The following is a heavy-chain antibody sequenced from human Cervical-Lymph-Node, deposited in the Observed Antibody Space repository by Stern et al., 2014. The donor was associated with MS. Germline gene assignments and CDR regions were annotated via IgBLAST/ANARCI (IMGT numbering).Heavy chain of an antibody. Sequence: EVQLVQSGAELIRPGESLKLSCKGSGFKFSIYWIAWVRQMPGKGLEWMGNIYHGDSKTRYSPSFQVPITLSADKSTSTAYLQWSSLNASDAAMYFCARQTTAWASDVWGQGTLVTVSS. CDR1: GFKFSIYW. J-gene: IGHJ4*02. CDR3: ARQTTAWASDV. V-gene: IGHV5-51*01. D-gene: IGHD1-14*01. CDR2: IYHGDSKT.